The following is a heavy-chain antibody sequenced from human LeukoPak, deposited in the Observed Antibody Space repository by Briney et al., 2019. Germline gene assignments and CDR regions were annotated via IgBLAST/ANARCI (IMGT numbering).Heavy chain of an antibody. CDR2: ISSSSSYI. D-gene: IGHD6-13*01. V-gene: IGHV3-21*04. Sequence: PGGSLRLSCAASGFTFSSYSMNWVRQAPGKGLEWVSSISSSSSYIYYADSVKGRFTISRDNSKNTLYLQMNSLGAEDTAVYYCAKLLTRAAAGPFDYWGQGTLVTVSS. CDR1: GFTFSSYS. CDR3: AKLLTRAAAGPFDY. J-gene: IGHJ4*02.